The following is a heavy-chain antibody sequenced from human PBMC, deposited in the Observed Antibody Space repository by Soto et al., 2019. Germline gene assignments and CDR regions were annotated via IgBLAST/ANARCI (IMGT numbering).Heavy chain of an antibody. Sequence: LGESLKIFCQGSGYSFTSYWIGWVRQMPGKGLEWMGIIYPGNSGTRYSPSFQGQVTISADKSVRTAYLQWSSLKASDTAIYYCARRVDAFDVWGQGTMVTVSS. CDR2: IYPGNSGT. V-gene: IGHV5-51*01. CDR3: ARRVDAFDV. J-gene: IGHJ3*01. CDR1: GYSFTSYW.